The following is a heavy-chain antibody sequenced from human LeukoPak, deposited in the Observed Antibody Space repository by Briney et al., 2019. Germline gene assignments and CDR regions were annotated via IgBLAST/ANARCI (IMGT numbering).Heavy chain of an antibody. D-gene: IGHD2-2*02. Sequence: SETLSLTCTVSGGSISSYYWSWIRQPPGKGLEWIGYIYYSGSTNYNPSLKSRVTISVDTSKNQFSLKLSSVTAADAAVYYCARDRDQLLYHDAFDIWGQGTMVTVSS. CDR3: ARDRDQLLYHDAFDI. J-gene: IGHJ3*02. CDR2: IYYSGST. CDR1: GGSISSYY. V-gene: IGHV4-59*01.